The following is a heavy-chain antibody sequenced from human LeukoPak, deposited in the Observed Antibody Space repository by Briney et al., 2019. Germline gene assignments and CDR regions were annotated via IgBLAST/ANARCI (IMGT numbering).Heavy chain of an antibody. D-gene: IGHD3-22*01. V-gene: IGHV4-59*08. CDR1: GDSISNSH. CDR3: ARHSAYYASSAYYHAAFPH. Sequence: PSETLSLTCTVSGDSISNSHWSWIRQPPGKGLEWIGYMHYSGSPNHNPSLKSRVAMSVDTSKNQFSLELTSVTAADTAVYYCARHSAYYASSAYYHAAFPHWGQGTLVTVFS. CDR2: MHYSGSP. J-gene: IGHJ1*01.